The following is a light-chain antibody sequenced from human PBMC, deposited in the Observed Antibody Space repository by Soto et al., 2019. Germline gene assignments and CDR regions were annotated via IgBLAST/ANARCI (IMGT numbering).Light chain of an antibody. Sequence: EIVLTQSPGTLSLSPGERATLSCRASQSVSSSYLAWYHQKPGQAPRLLIYGASSRATGILDRFSGSGSATDFTITISRLEPEDFAVYYCQQYGSSPLWTFGQGTKVEIK. CDR1: QSVSSSY. CDR2: GAS. CDR3: QQYGSSPLWT. V-gene: IGKV3-20*01. J-gene: IGKJ1*01.